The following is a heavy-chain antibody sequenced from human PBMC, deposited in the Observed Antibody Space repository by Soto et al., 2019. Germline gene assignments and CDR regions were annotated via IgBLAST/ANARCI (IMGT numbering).Heavy chain of an antibody. V-gene: IGHV3-33*01. CDR1: RFTFSSYV. J-gene: IGHJ3*02. CDR2: IWYDGSNK. CDR3: ARDLSSGGTNACDI. D-gene: IGHD2-15*01. Sequence: LXLSCAASRFTFSSYVMHWVRQAPGKGLEWVAVIWYDGSNKYSADSAKGRFTISRDNSKNTLYLQMNSLRAEDTAVYYCARDLSSGGTNACDIWGQGTVVTVSS.